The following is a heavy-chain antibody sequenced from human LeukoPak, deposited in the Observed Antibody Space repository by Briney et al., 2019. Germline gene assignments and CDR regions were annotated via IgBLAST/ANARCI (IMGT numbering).Heavy chain of an antibody. CDR1: GYTFGIYG. V-gene: IGHV1-18*01. D-gene: IGHD2-21*02. J-gene: IGHJ5*02. CDR2: ISPYDGDT. CDR3: ARDYCTRGGDCYKEDLFDP. Sequence: GASVKVSCKASGYTFGIYGISCVRQAPGQSLEWMAWISPYDGDTNYAQKFEGRVTMTTETSTNTAYMELRSLRSDDTAIYYCARDYCTRGGDCYKEDLFDPWGQGTLVTVSA.